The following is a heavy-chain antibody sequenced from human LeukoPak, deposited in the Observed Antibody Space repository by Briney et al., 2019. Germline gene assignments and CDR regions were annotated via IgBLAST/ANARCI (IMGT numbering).Heavy chain of an antibody. CDR2: ISSSSSYI. CDR1: GFTFSSYS. J-gene: IGHJ4*02. V-gene: IGHV3-21*01. CDR3: ARDRYNWNDPSTGNPDY. Sequence: GGSLRLSCAASGFTFSSYSMNWVRQAPGKGLEWDSSISSSSSYIYYADSVKGRFTISRDNAKSSLYLQMNSLRAEDTAVYYCARDRYNWNDPSTGNPDYWGQGTLVTVSS. D-gene: IGHD1-1*01.